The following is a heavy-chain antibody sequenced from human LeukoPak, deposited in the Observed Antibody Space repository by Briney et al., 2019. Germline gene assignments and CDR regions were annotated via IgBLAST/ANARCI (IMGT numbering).Heavy chain of an antibody. V-gene: IGHV3-30*04. D-gene: IGHD2-21*02. Sequence: GGSLRLSCAASGFALSFHALHWVRQSPGKGLEWVAANSYDGTNKFYADSVKGRFTVSRDNSQKTMFLEMNSLRPEDTAVYSCARGMTASLRANAGFDIWGQGTTVAVSS. CDR1: GFALSFHA. J-gene: IGHJ3*02. CDR3: ARGMTASLRANAGFDI. CDR2: NSYDGTNK.